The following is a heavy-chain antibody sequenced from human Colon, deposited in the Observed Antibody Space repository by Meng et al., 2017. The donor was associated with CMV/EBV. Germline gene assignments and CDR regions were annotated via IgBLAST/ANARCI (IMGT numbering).Heavy chain of an antibody. V-gene: IGHV3-30*04. CDR2: ISHDGTKK. Sequence: GEPLKISCAASGFTFSAFPIHWVRQAPGKGLEWVAIISHDGTKKYYAESVKGRFSLSRDNSQNTVNMHMNSLRGDDTAVYYCARASNSSFDPWGQGTLVTVSS. CDR1: GFTFSAFP. D-gene: IGHD4-11*01. J-gene: IGHJ5*02. CDR3: ARASNSSFDP.